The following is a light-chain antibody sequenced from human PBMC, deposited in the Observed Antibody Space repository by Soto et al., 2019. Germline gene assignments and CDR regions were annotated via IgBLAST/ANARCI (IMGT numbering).Light chain of an antibody. J-gene: IGKJ5*01. CDR2: DAS. CDR3: QQYKNWPLIT. V-gene: IGKV3-15*01. Sequence: IVIPQSPATLSLYPGARATLSCRASQSVSSNLAWYQQKPGQAPRLLIYDASTKATGLPARFSGSGSGTEFTLTVSSLQSEDFAVYYCQQYKNWPLITFGQGTRLEIK. CDR1: QSVSSN.